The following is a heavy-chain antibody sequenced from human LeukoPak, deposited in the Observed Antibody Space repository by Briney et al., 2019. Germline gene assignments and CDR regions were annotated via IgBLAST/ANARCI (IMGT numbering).Heavy chain of an antibody. D-gene: IGHD3-10*01. CDR1: GGSISSGGHY. J-gene: IGHJ3*02. CDR3: ARGGSGISNAFDI. V-gene: IGHV4-31*03. Sequence: SQTLSLTCTVSGGSISSGGHYWSWIRQHPGKGLEWIAYIYYSGSTNSNPSLKSRVTMSVDTSKNQFSLKLRSVTAADTAVYYCARGGSGISNAFDIWGQGTMVTVSS. CDR2: IYYSGST.